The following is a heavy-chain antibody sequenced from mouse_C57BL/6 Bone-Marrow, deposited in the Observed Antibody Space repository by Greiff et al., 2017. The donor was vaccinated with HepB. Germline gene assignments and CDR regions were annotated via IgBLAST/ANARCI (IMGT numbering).Heavy chain of an antibody. Sequence: QVQLQQPGAELVRPGSSVKLSCKASGYTFTSYWMHWVKQRPIQGLEWIGNIDPSDSETHYNQKFKDKATLTVDKSSSTAYMQLSSLTSEDSAVYYCARNPFITTVVSYFDYWGQGTTLTVSS. CDR2: IDPSDSET. D-gene: IGHD1-1*01. V-gene: IGHV1-52*01. J-gene: IGHJ2*01. CDR1: GYTFTSYW. CDR3: ARNPFITTVVSYFDY.